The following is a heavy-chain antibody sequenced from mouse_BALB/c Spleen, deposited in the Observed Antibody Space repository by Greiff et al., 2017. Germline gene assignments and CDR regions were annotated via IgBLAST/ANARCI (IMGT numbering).Heavy chain of an antibody. V-gene: IGHV5-17*02. CDR2: ISSGSSTI. D-gene: IGHD3-1*01. Sequence: EVQLVESGGGLVQPGGSRKLSCAASGFTFSSFGMHWVRQAPEKGLEWVAYISSGSSTIYYADTVKGRFTFSRDKPKNTLFLQMTSLRSEDTAMYDCARDRETLAYWGQGTLVTVSA. CDR3: ARDRETLAY. CDR1: GFTFSSFG. J-gene: IGHJ3*01.